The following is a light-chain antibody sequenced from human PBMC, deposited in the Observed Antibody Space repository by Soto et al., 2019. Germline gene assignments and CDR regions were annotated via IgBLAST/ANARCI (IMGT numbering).Light chain of an antibody. V-gene: IGLV2-8*01. Sequence: QSALTQPPSASGSPGQSVTISCTGTSSDVGGYNYVSWYQQHPGKAPKLMISEVSKRPSGVPDRFSGSKSGNTASLTVSGLQAEDEVDDYCSSFAGNNNLVFGGGTKVTVL. CDR1: SSDVGGYNY. CDR2: EVS. J-gene: IGLJ2*01. CDR3: SSFAGNNNLV.